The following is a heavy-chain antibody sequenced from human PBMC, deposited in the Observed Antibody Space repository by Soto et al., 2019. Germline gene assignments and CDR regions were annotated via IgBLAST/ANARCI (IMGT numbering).Heavy chain of an antibody. CDR1: GFNFSKYI. J-gene: IGHJ6*02. CDR2: ISRSSSTI. CDR3: ARTGIEESGTMYGMDV. Sequence: AGWSLRLSCEASGFNFSKYILNWVLRAPGKGLEWISSISRSSSTIYYAESVKGRFTISRDNAKNSLSLEMNSLRDEDTAVYYCARTGIEESGTMYGMDVWGQGTTVTVSS. V-gene: IGHV3-48*02. D-gene: IGHD6-13*01.